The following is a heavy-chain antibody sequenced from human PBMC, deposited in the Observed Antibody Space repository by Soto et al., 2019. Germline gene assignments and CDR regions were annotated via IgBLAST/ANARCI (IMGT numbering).Heavy chain of an antibody. V-gene: IGHV3-43*01. D-gene: IGHD6-19*01. CDR1: GFTFDDYT. CDR3: AKDHTLSYSSGWHMVWFDP. J-gene: IGHJ5*02. Sequence: GGSLRLSCAASGFTFDDYTMHWVRQAPGKGLEWVSLISWDGGSTYYADSVKGRFTISRDNSKNSLYLQMNSLRTEDTALYYCAKDHTLSYSSGWHMVWFDPWGQGTLVTVSS. CDR2: ISWDGGST.